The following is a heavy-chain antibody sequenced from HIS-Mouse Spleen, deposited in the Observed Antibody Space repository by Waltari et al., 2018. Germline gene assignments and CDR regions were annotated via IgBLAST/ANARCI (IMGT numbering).Heavy chain of an antibody. D-gene: IGHD1-26*01. CDR2: ISYDGSNK. V-gene: IGHV3-30*18. Sequence: QVQLVESGGGVVQPGRSLRLSCAASGFTFSSYGMHWVRQAPGKWLEGVGVISYDGSNKYDADSVKGRFTISRDNSKNTLYLQMNSLRAEDTAVYYCAKDRGSQFDYWGQGTLVTVSS. CDR1: GFTFSSYG. CDR3: AKDRGSQFDY. J-gene: IGHJ4*02.